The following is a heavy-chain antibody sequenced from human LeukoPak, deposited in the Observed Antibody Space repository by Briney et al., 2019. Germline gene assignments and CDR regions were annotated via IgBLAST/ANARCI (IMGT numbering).Heavy chain of an antibody. D-gene: IGHD3-10*01. J-gene: IGHJ4*02. CDR1: GFTFSTYT. CDR3: ARPSSIYGELDY. CDR2: INQDGDEK. V-gene: IGHV3-7*01. Sequence: GGSLRLSCVASGFTFSTYTMVWVRQAPGKGLEWVANINQDGDEKYYVDSVRGRFSISRDNGKNSLYLQMNSLRAEDTAVYYCARPSSIYGELDYWGPGTLFTVSS.